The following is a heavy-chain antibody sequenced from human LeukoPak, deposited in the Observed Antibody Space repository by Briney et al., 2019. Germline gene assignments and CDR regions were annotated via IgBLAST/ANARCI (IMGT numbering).Heavy chain of an antibody. V-gene: IGHV1-2*02. J-gene: IGHJ3*02. CDR2: INPDSGDA. CDR1: GHTFNAYY. Sequence: ASVKASCTASGHTFNAYYLHWVRQAPGQGLEWMGWINPDSGDANYPQKFQGRVTMTRDTSISTAYMELSRLRSDDTAVYYCARDRGRVGTTKEAFDIWGQGTLVTVSS. CDR3: ARDRGRVGTTKEAFDI. D-gene: IGHD1-26*01.